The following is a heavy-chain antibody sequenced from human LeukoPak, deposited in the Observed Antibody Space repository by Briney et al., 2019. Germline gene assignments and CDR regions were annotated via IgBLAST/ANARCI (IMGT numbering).Heavy chain of an antibody. D-gene: IGHD3-10*01. CDR1: GFTFSSYW. CDR2: INSDGSST. CDR3: ARNGESLTWFGESRSPLDY. J-gene: IGHJ4*02. V-gene: IGHV3-74*01. Sequence: GSLRLSCAASGFTFSSYWMHWVRQAPGKGLVWVSRINSDGSSTSYADSVKGRFTISRDNAKNTLYLQMNSLRAEDTAVYYCARNGESLTWFGESRSPLDYWGQGTLVTVSS.